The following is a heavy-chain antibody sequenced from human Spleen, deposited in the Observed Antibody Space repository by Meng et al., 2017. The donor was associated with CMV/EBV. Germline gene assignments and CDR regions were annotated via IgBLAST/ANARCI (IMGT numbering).Heavy chain of an antibody. V-gene: IGHV3-21*01. CDR1: GFTFSNYS. J-gene: IGHJ4*02. Sequence: GESLKISCAAPGFTFSNYSMNWVRQAPGKGLEWVSSISSSSSYMYYAESMKGRLTISRDNAKKSLYLQMKSLRAEDTAVYYCARTHNGRGGSFDFWGQGALVTVSS. CDR3: ARTHNGRGGSFDF. CDR2: ISSSSSYM. D-gene: IGHD3-16*01.